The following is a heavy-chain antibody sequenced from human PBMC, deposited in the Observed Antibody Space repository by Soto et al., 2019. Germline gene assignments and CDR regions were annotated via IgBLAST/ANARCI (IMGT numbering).Heavy chain of an antibody. J-gene: IGHJ6*02. CDR2: ISSSSSYI. V-gene: IGHV3-21*01. D-gene: IGHD6-19*01. Sequence: GGSLRLSCAASGFTFSSYSMNWVRQAPGKGLEWVSSISSSSSYIYYADSVKGRFTISRDNAKNSLYLQMNSLRAEDTAVYYCARGLYSSGWDYYYYGMDVWGQGTTVTVSS. CDR1: GFTFSSYS. CDR3: ARGLYSSGWDYYYYGMDV.